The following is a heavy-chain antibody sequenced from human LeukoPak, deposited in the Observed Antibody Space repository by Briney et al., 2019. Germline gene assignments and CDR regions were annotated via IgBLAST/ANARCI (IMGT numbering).Heavy chain of an antibody. V-gene: IGHV4-34*01. CDR2: INHSGSA. CDR3: ARRRLLWFGIYNWFDP. CDR1: GGSFSGYY. J-gene: IGHJ5*02. Sequence: PSETLSLTCAVYGGSFSGYYWTWIRQPPGKGLEWIGEINHSGSANYNPSLKSRVTISVDTSKNQFSLKLSSVTAADTAVYYCARRRLLWFGIYNWFDPWGQGTLVTVSS. D-gene: IGHD3-10*01.